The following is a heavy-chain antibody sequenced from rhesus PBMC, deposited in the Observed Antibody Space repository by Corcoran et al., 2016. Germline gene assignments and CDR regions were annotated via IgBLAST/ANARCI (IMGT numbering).Heavy chain of an antibody. CDR3: ARDHEVYSVSLDY. V-gene: IGHV1-111*02. J-gene: IGHJ4*01. D-gene: IGHD1-44*02. CDR2: CEREDGEA. Sequence: EVQLVQCGAEVKKAGASVLLPCNAFGSTFTAHSLTWGSNAPGSGLEWIGRCEREDGEADDEQKGQERLTITADMSTDTAYMDLSRRRSEDTSVYYCARDHEVYSVSLDYWGQGVLVTVSS. CDR1: GSTFTAHS.